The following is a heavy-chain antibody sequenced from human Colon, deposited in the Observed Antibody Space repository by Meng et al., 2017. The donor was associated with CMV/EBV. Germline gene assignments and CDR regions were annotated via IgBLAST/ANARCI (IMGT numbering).Heavy chain of an antibody. CDR2: IHNSGST. CDR1: SNSISIGNYY. CDR3: VTRVPNTRDYFAVFDF. V-gene: IGHV4-30-4*08. Sequence: PGILKLPQTPSQPCTASSNSISIGNYYCSRVRQTQGNVLDWLGYIHNSGSTYYNPSLESRLTISIDKSKNQFYLKLTSVTASDAAVYYCVTRVPNTRDYFAVFDFWGQGTLVTVSS. D-gene: IGHD4/OR15-4a*01. J-gene: IGHJ4*02.